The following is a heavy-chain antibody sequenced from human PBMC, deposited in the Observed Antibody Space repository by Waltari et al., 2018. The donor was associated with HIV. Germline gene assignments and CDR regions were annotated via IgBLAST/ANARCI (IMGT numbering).Heavy chain of an antibody. J-gene: IGHJ6*02. Sequence: SSYAMSWVRQAPGKGLEWVSAISGGGGSTYYADSVKGRCNISRDNSKNTLYRQMNSLRAEDTAVYYCAKSQCSGTYYYGMDVWGQGTTVTVSS. CDR3: AKSQCSGTYYYGMDV. CDR1: SSYA. D-gene: IGHD3-10*02. V-gene: IGHV3-23*01. CDR2: ISGGGGST.